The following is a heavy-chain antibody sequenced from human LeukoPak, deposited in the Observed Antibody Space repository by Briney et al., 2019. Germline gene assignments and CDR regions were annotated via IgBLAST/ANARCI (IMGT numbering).Heavy chain of an antibody. J-gene: IGHJ4*02. CDR1: GFTFSSYA. CDR2: ISGSGGST. D-gene: IGHD4/OR15-4a*01. CDR3: AKDSGAAMVLYYFEY. V-gene: IGHV3-23*01. Sequence: GGSLRLTCAASGFTFSSYAMSWVRQAPGKGLELVSAISGSGGSTYYADSVKGRFTISRDNSKNTLYLQMNSLRAEDTAVYYCAKDSGAAMVLYYFEYWSQGSLVTVSS.